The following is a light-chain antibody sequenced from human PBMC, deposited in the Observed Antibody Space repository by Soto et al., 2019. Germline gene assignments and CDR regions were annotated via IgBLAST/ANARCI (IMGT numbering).Light chain of an antibody. J-gene: IGKJ1*01. CDR3: QQLNSYPRT. V-gene: IGKV1-9*01. CDR2: AAS. CDR1: QGISSY. Sequence: DIQLTQSPSFLSASVGDRVTITCRASQGISSYLAWYQQKPGKAPKLLIYAASTLQSGVPSRFSGSGSGTEFTLTVSSLQPEDSATYYRQQLNSYPRTFGQGTKVEIK.